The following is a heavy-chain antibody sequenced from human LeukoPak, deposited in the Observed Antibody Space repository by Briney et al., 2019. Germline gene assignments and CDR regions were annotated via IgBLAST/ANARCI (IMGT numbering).Heavy chain of an antibody. V-gene: IGHV3-23*01. CDR3: AKDLGDGYNGPDAFDI. J-gene: IGHJ3*02. D-gene: IGHD5-24*01. Sequence: PGGSLRLSCAASGFIFSSYAMSWVRQAPGKGLEWVSSLSGCGGTTYYADSVEGRFTISRDNSKNTLYLQMNSLRAEDTAVYYCAKDLGDGYNGPDAFDIWGQGTMVTVSS. CDR2: LSGCGGTT. CDR1: GFIFSSYA.